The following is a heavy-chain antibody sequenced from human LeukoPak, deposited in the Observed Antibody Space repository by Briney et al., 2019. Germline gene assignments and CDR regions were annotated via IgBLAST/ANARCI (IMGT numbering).Heavy chain of an antibody. CDR1: GFTFSTFG. Sequence: AGGSLRLSCAASGFTFSTFGIHWVRQAPGKGLEWVAVISYDGTNKNYADSVKGRFTISRDNSTNTLYLQLKSLRAEDTAVYYCARDRTPNWSAYSNPTFHYWGQGTLVTVSS. J-gene: IGHJ4*02. D-gene: IGHD4-11*01. CDR3: ARDRTPNWSAYSNPTFHY. V-gene: IGHV3-30*07. CDR2: ISYDGTNK.